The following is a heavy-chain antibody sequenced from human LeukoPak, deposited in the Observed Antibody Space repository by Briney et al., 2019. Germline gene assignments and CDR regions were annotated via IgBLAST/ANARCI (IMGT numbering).Heavy chain of an antibody. Sequence: GASVKVSCKASGYTFTGYYMHWARQAPGQGLEWMGWINPNSGGTNYAQKFQGRVTMTRDTSIGTAYMELSRLRSDDTAVYYCAREAFDVYFDYWGQGTLVTVSS. J-gene: IGHJ4*02. V-gene: IGHV1-2*02. CDR1: GYTFTGYY. CDR3: AREAFDVYFDY. CDR2: INPNSGGT. D-gene: IGHD3-9*01.